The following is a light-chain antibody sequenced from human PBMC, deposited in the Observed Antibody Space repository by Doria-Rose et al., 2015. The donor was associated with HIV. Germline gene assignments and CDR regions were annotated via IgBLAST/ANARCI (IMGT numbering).Light chain of an antibody. CDR1: QSFSSTY. Sequence: LTQFPGTLSLSPGERATLSCRAGQSFSSTYLAWYQQNPGQAPSLLIYDGSTSATGIPDRFSASGSGTDFTLTINRLEPEDFALYYCHQYGTSWTFGQGTKVEI. CDR3: HQYGTSWT. J-gene: IGKJ1*01. CDR2: DGS. V-gene: IGKV3-20*01.